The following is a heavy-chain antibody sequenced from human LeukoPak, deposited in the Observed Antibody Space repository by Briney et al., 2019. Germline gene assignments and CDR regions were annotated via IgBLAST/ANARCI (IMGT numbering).Heavy chain of an antibody. V-gene: IGHV1-18*01. D-gene: IGHD3-22*01. Sequence: ASVKVSCKATGYTFSSFGISWVRQAPGQGLEWLGWISADTVNTKYTEKLQGRVTMTRDTSTSTAYMELKSLRSDDTAVYYCARAALYYGSSGLLGHWGQGTLVTVSS. J-gene: IGHJ4*02. CDR3: ARAALYYGSSGLLGH. CDR1: GYTFSSFG. CDR2: ISADTVNT.